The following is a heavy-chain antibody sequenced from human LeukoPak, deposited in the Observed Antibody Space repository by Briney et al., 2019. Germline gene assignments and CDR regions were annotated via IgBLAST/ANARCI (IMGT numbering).Heavy chain of an antibody. CDR1: GYSISSAYY. D-gene: IGHD3-10*01. Sequence: SETLSLTCDVSGYSISSAYYWGWIRQPPGKGLEWIGSIYHSGITYYYPSLKSRVIISLDTSKNQFSLKLSSVAAAGTAMYYCVSGEGVTMVRGVPYYYNAMDVWGKGTTVTVSS. J-gene: IGHJ6*04. V-gene: IGHV4-38-2*01. CDR3: VSGEGVTMVRGVPYYYNAMDV. CDR2: IYHSGIT.